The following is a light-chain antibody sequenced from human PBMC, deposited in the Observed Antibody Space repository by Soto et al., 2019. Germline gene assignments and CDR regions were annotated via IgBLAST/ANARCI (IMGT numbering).Light chain of an antibody. J-gene: IGLJ2*01. CDR3: ATWDDNLNSPI. Sequence: QTVVSQPPSASGTPGQSVTISCSGGGSNIGVNTVSWYRQLPGTGPKVLINSKNERPSGVPERFSGSKSGTSASLAISGLQPEEEAEYSCATWDDNLNSPIFGGGTKLTVL. V-gene: IGLV1-44*01. CDR1: GSNIGVNT. CDR2: SKN.